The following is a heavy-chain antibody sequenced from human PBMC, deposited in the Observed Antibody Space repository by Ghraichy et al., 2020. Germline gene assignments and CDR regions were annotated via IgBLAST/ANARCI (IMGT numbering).Heavy chain of an antibody. V-gene: IGHV3-21*01. Sequence: GGSLRLSCAASGFIFNSYSMNWVRQAPGKGLEWVSSISSSSSFIYYADSVEGRFTISRDNAKNSLYLQMNSLIAEDTAVYYYARAASSGADQRVAFDLWGQGTMVTVSS. CDR3: ARAASSGADQRVAFDL. CDR2: ISSSSSFI. J-gene: IGHJ3*01. CDR1: GFIFNSYS. D-gene: IGHD6-19*01.